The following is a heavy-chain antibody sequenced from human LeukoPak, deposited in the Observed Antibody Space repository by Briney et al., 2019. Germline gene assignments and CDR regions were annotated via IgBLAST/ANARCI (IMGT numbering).Heavy chain of an antibody. CDR3: AASLSGFDN. V-gene: IGHV1-58*02. CDR2: IVVGTGNT. J-gene: IGHJ4*02. Sequence: ASVKVSCKTSGFTFSDSAIQWVRQARGQRLEWVGWIVVGTGNTNSAQKFRDRVTITRDMTTTTAYMVLSSLTSEDTAVYYCAASLSGFDNWGQGTLVTVSS. CDR1: GFTFSDSA. D-gene: IGHD1-26*01.